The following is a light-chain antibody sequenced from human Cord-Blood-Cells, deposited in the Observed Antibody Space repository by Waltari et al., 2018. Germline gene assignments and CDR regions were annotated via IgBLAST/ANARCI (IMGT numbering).Light chain of an antibody. V-gene: IGKV3-15*01. Sequence: EIVMTQSPATLSVSPGERATLPCRASQSVSSNLAWYQQKPGQAPRLLIYGASTRATGIPARFSGSESGTEFTLTISSLQSEDFAVYYCQQYNNWPPELTFGGGTKVEIK. CDR3: QQYNNWPPELT. CDR1: QSVSSN. CDR2: GAS. J-gene: IGKJ4*01.